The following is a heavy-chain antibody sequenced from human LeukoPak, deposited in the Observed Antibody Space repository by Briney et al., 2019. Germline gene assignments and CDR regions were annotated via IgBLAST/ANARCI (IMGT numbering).Heavy chain of an antibody. CDR3: ARGYSGYDSRYYYYMDV. CDR2: IYYSAST. CDR1: GGAISSGGSY. V-gene: IGHV4-31*11. Sequence: SETLSLTCAVSGGAISSGGSYWSCIRPHPGKGLEWIGYIYYSASTYYNPSLNSRVTISVDTSKNQFSLKLSSVTAADTAVYYCARGYSGYDSRYYYYMDVWGKGTTVTVSS. J-gene: IGHJ6*03. D-gene: IGHD5-12*01.